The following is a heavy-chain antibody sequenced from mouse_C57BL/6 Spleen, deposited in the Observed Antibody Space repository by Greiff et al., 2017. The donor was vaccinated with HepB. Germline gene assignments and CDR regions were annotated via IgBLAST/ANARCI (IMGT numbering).Heavy chain of an antibody. Sequence: EVQLQQSGPELVKPGASVKMSCKASGYTFTDYNMHWVKQSHGKSLEWIGYINPNNGGTSYSQKFKGKATLTVNKSSSTAYMELRSQTSEDSAVYACANYDAGFYYWGQGTTLTVSS. J-gene: IGHJ2*01. V-gene: IGHV1-22*01. CDR3: ANYDAGFYY. CDR2: INPNNGGT. D-gene: IGHD2-4*01. CDR1: GYTFTDYN.